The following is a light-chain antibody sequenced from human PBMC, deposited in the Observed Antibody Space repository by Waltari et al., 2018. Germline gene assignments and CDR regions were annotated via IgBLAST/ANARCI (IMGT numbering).Light chain of an antibody. J-gene: IGKJ4*01. CDR2: WAS. Sequence: DIVMTQSPDSLALSLGERATINCKSSQSVLYSPNNKDSLAWYQQKPGLPPKLLIYWASTRESGVPDRFSGRGSGTEFTLTISSLQAEDVAVYYCQQSYSTPLTFGGGTRVEIK. CDR1: QSVLYSPNNKDS. CDR3: QQSYSTPLT. V-gene: IGKV4-1*01.